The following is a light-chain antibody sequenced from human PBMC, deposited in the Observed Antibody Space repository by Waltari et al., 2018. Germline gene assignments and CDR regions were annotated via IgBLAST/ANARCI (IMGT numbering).Light chain of an antibody. CDR1: SSDMRKYNS. J-gene: IGLJ1*01. Sequence: QSALTQPASVSGSPGQSITISCTVTSSDMRKYNSVPWYQPLPGKLPKVMISEVTKRPSGVSNRFSGSKSGNTASLTISGLQADDEAEYYCCSDAGSGTYVFGTGTKLTV. CDR2: EVT. V-gene: IGLV2-23*02. CDR3: CSDAGSGTYV.